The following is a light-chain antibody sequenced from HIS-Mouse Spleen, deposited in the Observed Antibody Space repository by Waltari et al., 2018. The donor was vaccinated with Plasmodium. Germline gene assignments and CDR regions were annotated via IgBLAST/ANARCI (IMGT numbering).Light chain of an antibody. CDR2: QDS. CDR1: KLGDKY. J-gene: IGLJ3*02. CDR3: QAWDSSTAV. Sequence: SYELTQPPSVSVSPGQTASITCSGDKLGDKYACWYQQKPGQSPVLVIYQDSKRPSGIPELLSGSNSGHTATLTISGTQAMDEADYYCQAWDSSTAVFGGGTKLTVL. V-gene: IGLV3-1*01.